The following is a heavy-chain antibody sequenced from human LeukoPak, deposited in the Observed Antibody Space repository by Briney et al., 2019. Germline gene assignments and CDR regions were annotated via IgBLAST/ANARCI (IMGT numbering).Heavy chain of an antibody. CDR1: GYTFTSYG. V-gene: IGHV1-18*01. Sequence: ASVKVSCKASGYTFTSYGISWVRQAPGQGLEWMGWISAYNGNTNYAQTLQGRVTMTTDTSTSTAYMELRSLRSDATAVYYCARGLTEYYYDSSGSTPPGYWGQGTLVTVSS. CDR3: ARGLTEYYYDSSGSTPPGY. D-gene: IGHD3-22*01. J-gene: IGHJ4*02. CDR2: ISAYNGNT.